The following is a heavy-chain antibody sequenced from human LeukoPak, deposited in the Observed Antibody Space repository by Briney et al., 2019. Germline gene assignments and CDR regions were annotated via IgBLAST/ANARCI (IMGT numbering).Heavy chain of an antibody. D-gene: IGHD1-1*01. Sequence: GGSLRLSCAASGFTFSRYSLNWVRQAPGKGLEWGSSISCSSSYIYYADSVKDRFTISRDNAENSLYLQMNSLRAEDTAVYYCARGEGQLERQAPVAFDIWGQGTMVTVSS. J-gene: IGHJ3*02. CDR1: GFTFSRYS. V-gene: IGHV3-21*01. CDR2: ISCSSSYI. CDR3: ARGEGQLERQAPVAFDI.